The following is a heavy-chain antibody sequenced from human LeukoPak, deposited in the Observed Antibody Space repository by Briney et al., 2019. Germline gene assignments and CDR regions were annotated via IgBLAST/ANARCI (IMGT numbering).Heavy chain of an antibody. V-gene: IGHV4-34*01. J-gene: IGHJ4*02. Sequence: SEPCPSPALSMVGPSVVTTGAGSASPPGKGLEWIGEINHSGSTNYNLSLKSRVTISVDTSKNQFSLKLSSVTAADTAVYYCARGKREEWLLLVVTATSFDYWGQGTLVTVSS. CDR1: VGPSVVTT. D-gene: IGHD2-21*02. CDR3: ARGKREEWLLLVVTATSFDY. CDR2: INHSGST.